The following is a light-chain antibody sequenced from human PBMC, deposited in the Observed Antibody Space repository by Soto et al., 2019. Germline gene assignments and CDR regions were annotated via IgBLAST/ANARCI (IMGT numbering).Light chain of an antibody. CDR2: ATS. J-gene: IGKJ3*01. Sequence: DIQVTQSPPSLSASVGDRVTVTCQASQDSNTFLNWFQQRPGEAPKLLIYATSNLEPGVPSRFSGRQSVTDFILAISSLQPEDVVTYYCQQSYNLPYFTFGPGTKVNI. CDR1: QDSNTF. V-gene: IGKV1-33*01. CDR3: QQSYNLPYFT.